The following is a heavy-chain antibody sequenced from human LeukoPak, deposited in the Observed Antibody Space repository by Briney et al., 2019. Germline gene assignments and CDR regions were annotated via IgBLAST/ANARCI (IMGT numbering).Heavy chain of an antibody. J-gene: IGHJ6*03. CDR1: GFTFSSYA. Sequence: GGSLRLSCAASGFTFSSYAMHWVRQAPGKGREWVSSISSSSSYIYYADSVKGRFTISRDNAKNSLYLQMNSLRAEDTAVYYCAKVVSTVTSYYYYYMDVWGRGTTVAVSS. D-gene: IGHD4-11*01. CDR3: AKVVSTVTSYYYYYMDV. V-gene: IGHV3-21*01. CDR2: ISSSSSYI.